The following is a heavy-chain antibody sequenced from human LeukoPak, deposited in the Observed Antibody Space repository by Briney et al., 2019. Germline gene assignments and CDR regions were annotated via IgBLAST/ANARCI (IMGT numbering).Heavy chain of an antibody. CDR3: ARDEPVPAAILGPIPTFDY. V-gene: IGHV3-7*01. CDR1: GFTFSSYW. D-gene: IGHD2-2*02. J-gene: IGHJ4*02. Sequence: PGGSLRLSCAASGFTFSSYWMSWVRQAPGKGLEWVANIKQDGSEKYYVDSVKGRFTISRDNAKNSLYLQMNSLRAEDTAVYYCARDEPVPAAILGPIPTFDYWGQGTLVTVSS. CDR2: IKQDGSEK.